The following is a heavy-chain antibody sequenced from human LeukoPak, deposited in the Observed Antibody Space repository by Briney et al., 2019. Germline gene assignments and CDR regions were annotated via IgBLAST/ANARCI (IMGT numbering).Heavy chain of an antibody. CDR3: ARGGGAPDY. D-gene: IGHD3-16*01. Sequence: PGGSLRLSCAASGFTFSSYWMNWVRQAPGKGLEWVAIIKHDGSEKYYVDSVKGRFTISRDNAKNSLYLQMNSLRAEDTAVFYCARGGGAPDYWGQGTLVTVSS. V-gene: IGHV3-7*03. CDR2: IKHDGSEK. J-gene: IGHJ4*02. CDR1: GFTFSSYW.